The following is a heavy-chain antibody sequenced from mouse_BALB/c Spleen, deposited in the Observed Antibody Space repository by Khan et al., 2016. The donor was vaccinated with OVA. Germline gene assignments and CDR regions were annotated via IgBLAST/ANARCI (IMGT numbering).Heavy chain of an antibody. CDR3: TPNDLRYYDSMDY. Sequence: EVKLEESGGGLVQPGGSMKLSCAASGFTFSDAWMYWVRQSPEKGLEWVAEIRSKAINHATYYAESVRGRFTISRDASQSSVYLQMTNLRTEDTGIYFCTPNDLRYYDSMDYWGQGTSVTVSS. D-gene: IGHD3-2*02. CDR1: GFTFSDAW. J-gene: IGHJ4*01. V-gene: IGHV6-6*01. CDR2: IRSKAINHAT.